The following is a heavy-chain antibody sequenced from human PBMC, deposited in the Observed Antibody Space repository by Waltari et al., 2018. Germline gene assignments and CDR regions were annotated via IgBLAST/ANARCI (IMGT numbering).Heavy chain of an antibody. CDR3: AREGAAATDRWFDP. V-gene: IGHV4-4*07. J-gene: IGHJ5*02. D-gene: IGHD6-13*01. CDR1: GGSMNGYY. CDR2: IYTSGST. Sequence: QVQLQESGPGLVRPSETLSLTCTVSGGSMNGYYWRWIRQPAGKGLEWIGRIYTSGSTNYNPSVKSRLSMSVDTSKNQFSLKLTSVSAADTAVYYCAREGAAATDRWFDPWGQGTLVTVSS.